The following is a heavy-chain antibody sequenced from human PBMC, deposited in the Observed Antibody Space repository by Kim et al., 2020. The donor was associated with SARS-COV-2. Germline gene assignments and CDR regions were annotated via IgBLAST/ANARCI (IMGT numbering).Heavy chain of an antibody. D-gene: IGHD3-16*01. CDR3: AKSFSVSYVGYDY. CDR1: GFTFNTYG. J-gene: IGHJ4*02. V-gene: IGHV3-30*18. CDR2: ISYDGSNK. Sequence: GGSLRLSCAASGFTFNTYGMHWVRQAPGKGLEWVAVISYDGSNKYYADSVKGRFTISRDNSKNTLYLQMNSPRIEDTAVYYCAKSFSVSYVGYDYWGQGTLVTVSS.